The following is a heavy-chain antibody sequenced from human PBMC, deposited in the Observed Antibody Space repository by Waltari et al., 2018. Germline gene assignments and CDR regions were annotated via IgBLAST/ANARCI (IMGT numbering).Heavy chain of an antibody. D-gene: IGHD6-13*01. J-gene: IGHJ3*02. CDR3: AKGGKGSWSLDDAFDI. V-gene: IGHV3-21*04. Sequence: EVQLVESGGGLVKPGGSLRLSCAASGFTFSSYSMNWVRQAPGKGLEWVSSISSSSSYIYYADSVKGRFIISRDNSKNTLYLQMNSLRAEDTAVYYCAKGGKGSWSLDDAFDIWGQGTMVTVSS. CDR1: GFTFSSYS. CDR2: ISSSSSYI.